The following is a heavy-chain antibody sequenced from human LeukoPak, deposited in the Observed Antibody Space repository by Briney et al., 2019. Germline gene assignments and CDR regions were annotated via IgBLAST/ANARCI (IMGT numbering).Heavy chain of an antibody. CDR1: GFTFSSYA. J-gene: IGHJ4*02. D-gene: IGHD2-21*02. CDR3: VTSTCGGDCYSGFDQ. Sequence: GGSLRLSCAASGFTFSSYAMKWVRQAPGEGLEWVSAISGSGRSTYYADSVKGRFTISRDKSINTLYLQMNSLRAEDTAVYYCVTSTCGGDCYSGFDQWGQGTLVTVSS. V-gene: IGHV3-23*01. CDR2: ISGSGRST.